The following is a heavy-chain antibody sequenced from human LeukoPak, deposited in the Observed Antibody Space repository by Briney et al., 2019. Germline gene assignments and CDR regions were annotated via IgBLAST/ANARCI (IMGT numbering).Heavy chain of an antibody. J-gene: IGHJ4*02. V-gene: IGHV3-64D*06. CDR2: ITSTGGNT. CDR3: VIVRGYFDSSGTDY. CDR1: GFTFSSYT. Sequence: GGSLRLSCSASGFTFSSYTVHWVRQAPGKGLEFVSAITSTGGNTYYADSVTGRFTLSRDNSKNTLYLQMSSLRAEDTAVYYCVIVRGYFDSSGTDYWDQGTLVTVSS. D-gene: IGHD3-9*01.